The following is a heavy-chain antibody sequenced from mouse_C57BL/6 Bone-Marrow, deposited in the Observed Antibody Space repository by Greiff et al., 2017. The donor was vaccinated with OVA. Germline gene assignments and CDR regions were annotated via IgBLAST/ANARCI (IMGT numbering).Heavy chain of an antibody. V-gene: IGHV5-17*01. Sequence: EVKLVESGGGLVKPGGSLKLSCAASGFTFSDYGMHWVRQAPEKGLEWVAYISSGSSTIYYADTVKGRFTISRDNATNTLFLQMTSLRSEDTAMYYCARTYYGSSYGYFDVWGTGTTVTVSS. D-gene: IGHD1-1*01. CDR2: ISSGSSTI. CDR1: GFTFSDYG. J-gene: IGHJ1*03. CDR3: ARTYYGSSYGYFDV.